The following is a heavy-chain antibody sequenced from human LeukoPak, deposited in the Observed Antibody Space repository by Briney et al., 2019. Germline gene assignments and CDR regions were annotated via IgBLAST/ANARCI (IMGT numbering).Heavy chain of an antibody. J-gene: IGHJ5*02. CDR3: ARDVEYYYDRDGGGRWFDP. D-gene: IGHD3-22*01. CDR2: IYYSGST. V-gene: IGHV4-61*01. Sequence: PSQTLSLTCTVSGGSISSGSYYWSWIRQPPGKGLEWIGYIYYSGSTNYNPSLKSRVTISVDTSKNQFSLKLSSVTAADTAVYYCARDVEYYYDRDGGGRWFDPWGQGTLVTVSS. CDR1: GGSISSGSYY.